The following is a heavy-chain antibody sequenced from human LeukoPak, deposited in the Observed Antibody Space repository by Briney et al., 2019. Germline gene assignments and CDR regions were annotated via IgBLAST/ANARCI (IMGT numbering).Heavy chain of an antibody. V-gene: IGHV1-2*02. D-gene: IGHD6-19*01. J-gene: IGHJ4*02. CDR1: GYTFTGYY. CDR2: INPNSGGT. CDR3: ASRTGYSSGWYFDY. Sequence: ASVKVSCKASGYTFTGYYMHWVRRAPGQGLEWMGWINPNSGGTNYAQKFQGRVTMTRDTSISTAYMELSRLRSDDTAVYYCASRTGYSSGWYFDYWGQGTLVTVSS.